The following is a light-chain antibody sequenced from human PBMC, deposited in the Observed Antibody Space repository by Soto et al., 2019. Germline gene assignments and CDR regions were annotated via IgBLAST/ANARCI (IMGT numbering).Light chain of an antibody. CDR1: SGHNSYA. Sequence: QPVLTQSPSASASLGASVKLTCTLSSGHNSYAIAWHQQQPEKGPRYLMNLNSDGSHTKGDGIPDRFSGSSSGAERYLTISSLQSEDEADYSCQTWGTGPAVFGGGTQLTVL. V-gene: IGLV4-69*01. CDR3: QTWGTGPAV. CDR2: LNSDGSH. J-gene: IGLJ7*01.